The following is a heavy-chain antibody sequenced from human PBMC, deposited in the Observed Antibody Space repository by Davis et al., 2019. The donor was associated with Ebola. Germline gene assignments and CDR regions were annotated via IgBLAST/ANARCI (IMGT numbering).Heavy chain of an antibody. D-gene: IGHD5-24*01. V-gene: IGHV5-51*01. CDR1: GYSFTSYW. J-gene: IGHJ4*02. Sequence: GESLKISCKGSGYSFTSYWIGWVRQMPGKGLEWMGIIYPGDSDSRYSPSFQGQVTISVDKSISTAYLQWSSLKASDTAMYYCARGTDGYNPGGYFDSWGQGTLVPVSS. CDR3: ARGTDGYNPGGYFDS. CDR2: IYPGDSDS.